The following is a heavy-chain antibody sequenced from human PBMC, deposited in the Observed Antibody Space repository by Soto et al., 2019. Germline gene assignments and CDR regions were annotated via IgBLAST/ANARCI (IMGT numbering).Heavy chain of an antibody. V-gene: IGHV3-30*18. CDR3: AKDDADGGEDY. J-gene: IGHJ4*02. CDR2: ISYDGSNK. D-gene: IGHD3-16*01. Sequence: QVQLVESGGGVVQPGRSLRLSCAASGFTFSSYGMHWVRQAPGKGLEWVAVISYDGSNKYYADSVKGRFTISRDNSKNTLYLQMNSLRAEDTALYYCAKDDADGGEDYWGQGTLVTVSS. CDR1: GFTFSSYG.